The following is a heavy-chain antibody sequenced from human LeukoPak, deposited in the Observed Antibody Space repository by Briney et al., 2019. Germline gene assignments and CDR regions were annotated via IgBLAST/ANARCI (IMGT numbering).Heavy chain of an antibody. CDR1: GFIFDDFA. J-gene: IGHJ4*02. Sequence: GRSLRLSCEASGFIFDDFAMHWVRQAPGEGLEWVSGISWNSDTRVYADSVEGRFTISRDNTKNFLYLQMNSLRPEDTALYYCARVPSPHIAVAGTGGHHFDYWGQGTLVTVSS. D-gene: IGHD6-19*01. V-gene: IGHV3-9*01. CDR3: ARVPSPHIAVAGTGGHHFDY. CDR2: ISWNSDTR.